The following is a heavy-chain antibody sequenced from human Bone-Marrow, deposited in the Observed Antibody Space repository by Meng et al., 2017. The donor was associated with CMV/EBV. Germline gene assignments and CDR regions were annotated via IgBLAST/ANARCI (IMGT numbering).Heavy chain of an antibody. V-gene: IGHV3-30-3*01. CDR2: ISYDGSNK. J-gene: IGHJ6*02. D-gene: IGHD2-15*01. CDR1: GFTFSSYA. CDR3: ARDSDMVFSMDV. Sequence: GESLKISCAASGFTFSSYAMHWVRQAPGKGLEWVAVISYDGSNKYYADSVKGRFTISRDNSKNTLYLQMNSLRAEDTAVYYCARDSDMVFSMDVWGQGTKVTVSS.